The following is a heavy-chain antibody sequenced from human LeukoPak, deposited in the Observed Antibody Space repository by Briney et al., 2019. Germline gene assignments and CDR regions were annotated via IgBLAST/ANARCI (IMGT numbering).Heavy chain of an antibody. V-gene: IGHV3-7*01. D-gene: IGHD3-3*01. CDR1: GFTCINYW. CDR3: ARDFLGTYRVDYFDY. Sequence: AGSLRLSCAASGFTCINYWMSCVSRAPGKGLEWVANIKQDGSETYYVDSVRGRFTISRDNAKKSLCLQMNSLRAEDTAIYYCARDFLGTYRVDYFDYWGQGTLVTVSS. J-gene: IGHJ4*02. CDR2: IKQDGSET.